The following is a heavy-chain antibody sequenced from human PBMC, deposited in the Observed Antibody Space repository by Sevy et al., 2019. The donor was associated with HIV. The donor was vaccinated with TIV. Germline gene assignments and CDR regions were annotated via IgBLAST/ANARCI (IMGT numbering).Heavy chain of an antibody. CDR1: GFIFSSYS. CDR3: ARTTGGSEAAFDF. CDR2: SSSATNYT. V-gene: IGHV3-21*01. Sequence: GGSLRLSCAASGFIFSSYSMNWVRQAPGKGLEWVSFSSSATNYTYYADSVKGGFTVSRDYAKNSLVLQMNSLRAEDTAVYYCARTTGGSEAAFDFWGQGTMVTVSS. J-gene: IGHJ3*01. D-gene: IGHD1-1*01.